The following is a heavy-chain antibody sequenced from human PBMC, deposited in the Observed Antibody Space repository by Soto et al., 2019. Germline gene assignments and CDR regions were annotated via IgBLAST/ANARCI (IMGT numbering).Heavy chain of an antibody. CDR2: VYYNENT. Sequence: SETLSLTCTLSGGSINSPSHYWGWIRQPPGKGLEWIGTVYYNENTYYNPSLKSRVAISVDTAKNQFSLNLRSVTAADTAIYFCARRERYYGSPGWFDPWGQGTLVTVSS. D-gene: IGHD3-10*01. CDR1: GGSINSPSHY. J-gene: IGHJ5*01. V-gene: IGHV4-39*01. CDR3: ARRERYYGSPGWFDP.